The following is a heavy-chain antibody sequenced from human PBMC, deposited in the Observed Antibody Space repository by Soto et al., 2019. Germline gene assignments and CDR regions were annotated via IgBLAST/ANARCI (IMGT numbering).Heavy chain of an antibody. Sequence: ASVRVSCKASGYSLTSYAMHLVRQAPGQRLEWMGWINAGNGNTKYSQKFQGRVTITRDTSASTAYMELSSLRSEDTAVYYCARSIVVVTALDYWCQGTLVTVSS. CDR1: GYSLTSYA. D-gene: IGHD2-21*02. CDR3: ARSIVVVTALDY. V-gene: IGHV1-3*01. CDR2: INAGNGNT. J-gene: IGHJ4*02.